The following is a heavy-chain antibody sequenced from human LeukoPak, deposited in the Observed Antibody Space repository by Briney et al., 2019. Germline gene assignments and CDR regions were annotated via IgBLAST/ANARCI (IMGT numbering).Heavy chain of an antibody. J-gene: IGHJ4*02. CDR3: ARPHSDYGGIDY. Sequence: GGSLRLSCAASGFTFTNYAIHWVRQAPGKGLEWVSVISFTGGNKYYADSVKGRFTISRDNSKSTIFLQMNSLKTEDTAVYYCARPHSDYGGIDYWGQGTLVSVSS. D-gene: IGHD4-17*01. V-gene: IGHV3-30*04. CDR1: GFTFTNYA. CDR2: ISFTGGNK.